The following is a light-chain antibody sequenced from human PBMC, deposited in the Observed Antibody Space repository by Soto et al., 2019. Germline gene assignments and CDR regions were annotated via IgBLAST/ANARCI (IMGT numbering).Light chain of an antibody. V-gene: IGLV7-46*01. CDR1: TGAVTNGHY. CDR3: LLSYRGVGV. J-gene: IGLJ2*01. Sequence: QAVVTQEPSLTVSPGGTVTLTCGSNTGAVTNGHYPYWFQQKPGQAPRTLIYDTNNKHSWTPARFSGSLLGGKAALTLSGAQPEDEADYYCLLSYRGVGVFGGGTKLTVL. CDR2: DTN.